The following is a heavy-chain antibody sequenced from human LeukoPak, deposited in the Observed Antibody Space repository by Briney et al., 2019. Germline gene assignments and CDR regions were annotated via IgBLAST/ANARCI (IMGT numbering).Heavy chain of an antibody. CDR1: GLNFRSFW. Sequence: GGSLRLSCAVSGLNFRSFWMSWVRQAPGKGLEWVANIKQDETEKFYVDSVKGRFTISRDNAKNSLYLQMNSLRVEDSAVYYCARGFYFSMTELYYLDLWGRGTLVTVSS. V-gene: IGHV3-7*04. CDR3: ARGFYFSMTELYYLDL. D-gene: IGHD2-8*01. CDR2: IKQDETEK. J-gene: IGHJ2*01.